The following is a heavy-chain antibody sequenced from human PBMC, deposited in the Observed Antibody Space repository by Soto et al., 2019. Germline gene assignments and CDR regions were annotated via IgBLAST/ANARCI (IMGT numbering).Heavy chain of an antibody. Sequence: ASVKVSCKASGYTFTSYGISWVRQAPGQGLEWMGWFSSYNGNTNYAQKLQGRVTMTTGTSTSTAYMELRSLRSDDTAVYYCARVSALGYCSGGSCYTDASTFDYWGQGTLVTVSS. CDR2: FSSYNGNT. CDR1: GYTFTSYG. J-gene: IGHJ4*02. D-gene: IGHD2-15*01. V-gene: IGHV1-18*01. CDR3: ARVSALGYCSGGSCYTDASTFDY.